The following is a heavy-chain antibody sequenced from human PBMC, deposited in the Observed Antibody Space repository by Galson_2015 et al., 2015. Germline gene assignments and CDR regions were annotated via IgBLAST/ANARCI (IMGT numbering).Heavy chain of an antibody. V-gene: IGHV4-61*08. CDR1: GGSISSGGYY. CDR2: SYYRKGS. D-gene: IGHD3-22*01. CDR3: ARGHDFDSSGYYLSGGGGAFDA. J-gene: IGHJ3*01. Sequence: ETLSLTCTVSGGSISSGGYYWSWIRQPPGKGLECIGYSYYRKGSNSNPSLRSRVTISIDTSKNQFSLKLSSVTTADTAVYYCARGHDFDSSGYYLSGGGGAFDAWGQGTMVTVSS.